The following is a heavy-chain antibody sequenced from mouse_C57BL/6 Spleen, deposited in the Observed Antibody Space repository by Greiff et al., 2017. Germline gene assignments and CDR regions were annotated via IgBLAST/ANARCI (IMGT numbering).Heavy chain of an antibody. CDR2: IRNKANGYTT. CDR3: ARWTGGFAY. V-gene: IGHV7-3*01. Sequence: EVQRVESGGGLVQPGGSLSLSCAASGFTFTDYYMSWVRQPPGKALEWLGFIRNKANGYTTEYSASVKGRFTISRDNSQSILYLQMNALRAEDSATYYCARWTGGFAYWGQGTLVTVSA. J-gene: IGHJ3*01. CDR1: GFTFTDYY.